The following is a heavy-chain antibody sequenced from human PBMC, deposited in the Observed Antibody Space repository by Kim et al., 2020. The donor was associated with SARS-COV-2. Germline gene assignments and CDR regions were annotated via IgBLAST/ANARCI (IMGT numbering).Heavy chain of an antibody. CDR3: ARGERYCSGGSCYHGDAFDI. CDR1: GFTFSSYW. V-gene: IGHV3-74*01. CDR2: INSDGSST. J-gene: IGHJ3*02. D-gene: IGHD2-15*01. Sequence: GGSLRLSCAASGFTFSSYWMHWVRQAPGKGLVWVSRINSDGSSTSYADSVKGRFTISRDNAKNTLYLQMNSLRAEDTAVYYCARGERYCSGGSCYHGDAFDIWGQGTMVTVSS.